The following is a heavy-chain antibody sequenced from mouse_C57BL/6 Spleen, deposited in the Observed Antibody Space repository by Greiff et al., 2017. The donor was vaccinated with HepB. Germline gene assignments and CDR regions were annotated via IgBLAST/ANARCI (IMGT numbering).Heavy chain of an antibody. D-gene: IGHD1-3*01. CDR2: ISSGSSTI. V-gene: IGHV5-17*01. CDR1: GFTFSDYG. J-gene: IGHJ2*01. Sequence: DVMLVESGGGLVKPGGSLKLSCAASGFTFSDYGMHWVRQAPETGLEWVAYISSGSSTIYYADTVKGRFTISRDNAKNTLFLQMTSLRSEDTAMYYCARGSSNYFDYWGQGTTLTVSS. CDR3: ARGSSNYFDY.